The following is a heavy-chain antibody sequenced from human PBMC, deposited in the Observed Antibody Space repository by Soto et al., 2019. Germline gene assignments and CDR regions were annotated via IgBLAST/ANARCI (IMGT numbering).Heavy chain of an antibody. CDR3: ARALTTVTTGLLGY. Sequence: ASVKVSCKASGYTLTSYGISWVRQAPGQGLEWMGWISAYNGNTNYAQKLQGRVTMATDTSTSTAYMELRSLRSDDTAVYYCARALTTVTTGLLGYSGQGTLVTVSS. J-gene: IGHJ4*02. CDR2: ISAYNGNT. CDR1: GYTLTSYG. D-gene: IGHD4-17*01. V-gene: IGHV1-18*01.